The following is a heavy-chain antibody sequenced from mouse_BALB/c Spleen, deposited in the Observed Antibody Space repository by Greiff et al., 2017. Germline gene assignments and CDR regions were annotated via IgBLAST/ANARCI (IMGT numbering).Heavy chain of an antibody. D-gene: IGHD1-1*01. Sequence: DVMLVESGGGLVKPGGSLKLSCAASGFTFSSYAMSWVRQTPEKRLEWVASISSGGSTYYPDSVKGRFTISRDNARNILYLQMSSLRSEDTAMYYCARGVFYGSSYGWYFDVWGAGTTVTVSS. V-gene: IGHV5-6-5*01. CDR1: GFTFSSYA. J-gene: IGHJ1*01. CDR3: ARGVFYGSSYGWYFDV. CDR2: ISSGGST.